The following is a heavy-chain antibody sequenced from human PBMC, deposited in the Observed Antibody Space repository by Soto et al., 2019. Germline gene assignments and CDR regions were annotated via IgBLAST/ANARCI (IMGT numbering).Heavy chain of an antibody. CDR3: AGGYYGMDV. CDR1: GYSISSGYY. CDR2: IYHSGST. V-gene: IGHV4-38-2*01. J-gene: IGHJ6*02. Sequence: SETLSLTCAVSGYSISSGYYWGWIRQPPGKGLEWIGSIYHSGSTYYNPSLKSRVTISVDTSKNQFSLKLSSVTAADTAVYYCAGGYYGMDVWGQGTTVTVSS.